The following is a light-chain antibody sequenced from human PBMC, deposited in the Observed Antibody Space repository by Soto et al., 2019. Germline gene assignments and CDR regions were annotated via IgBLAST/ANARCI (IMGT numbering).Light chain of an antibody. J-gene: IGKJ1*01. CDR2: RAS. CDR3: QQYHNLWT. Sequence: IVLTQSPGTLSLSPGERATLSCRASQSVSSSYLACYQQKPGQAPRLLIYRASTRATNIPARFSGSGSGTEFTLTISSLQSEDFALYYCQQYHNLWTFGQGTMV. V-gene: IGKV3D-7*01. CDR1: QSVSSSY.